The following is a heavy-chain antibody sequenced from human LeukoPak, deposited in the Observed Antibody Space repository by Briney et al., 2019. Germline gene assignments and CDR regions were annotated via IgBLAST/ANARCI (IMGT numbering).Heavy chain of an antibody. CDR3: TTDDSSGWYRWFDP. Sequence: PGGSLRLSCAASGFTFSSYSMNWVRQAPGKGLEWVSSISSSSSYIYYADSVKGRFTISRDNAKDSLYLQMNSLRAEDTAVYYCTTDDSSGWYRWFDPWGQGTLVTVSS. V-gene: IGHV3-21*01. CDR2: ISSSSSYI. D-gene: IGHD6-19*01. J-gene: IGHJ5*02. CDR1: GFTFSSYS.